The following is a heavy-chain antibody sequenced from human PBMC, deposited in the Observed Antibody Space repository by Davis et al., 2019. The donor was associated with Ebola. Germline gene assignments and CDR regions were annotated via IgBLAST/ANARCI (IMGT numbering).Heavy chain of an antibody. V-gene: IGHV3-11*04. D-gene: IGHD3-3*01. Sequence: GESLKISCEVSGFTFSDYYMSWIRQAPGKGLEWIAYIGPSGNSFYCADSVKGRSTISRDNAKNSLYLQMNSLRAEDTALYYCARSLNAGGVQTYYFHYWGQGTLVTVSS. CDR3: ARSLNAGGVQTYYFHY. CDR1: GFTFSDYY. J-gene: IGHJ4*02. CDR2: IGPSGNSF.